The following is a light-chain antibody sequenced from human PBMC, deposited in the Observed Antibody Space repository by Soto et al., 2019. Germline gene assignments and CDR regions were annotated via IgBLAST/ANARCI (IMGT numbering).Light chain of an antibody. CDR1: SSDVGGYNY. CDR3: SSYTSSSTF. Sequence: QSALTQPASVSGSPGQSITISCAGTSSDVGGYNYVSWYQQHPGKAPELMIYDVSNRPSGVSNRFSGSKSGNTASLTISGLQAEDEADYYCSSYTSSSTFFGTGTKVTVL. CDR2: DVS. V-gene: IGLV2-14*01. J-gene: IGLJ1*01.